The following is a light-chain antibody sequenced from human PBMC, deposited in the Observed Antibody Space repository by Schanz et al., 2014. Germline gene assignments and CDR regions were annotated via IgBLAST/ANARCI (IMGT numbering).Light chain of an antibody. CDR1: QSVSDN. CDR2: GAS. V-gene: IGKV3-15*01. CDR3: QQYLNWPIT. J-gene: IGKJ5*01. Sequence: EIVMTQSPATLSVSPGERATLSCRASQSVSDNLAWYQQKPGQAPRLLIYGASTRATGVPARFSGSGSGTEFTLTISSLQSEDFAVYYCQQYLNWPITFGQGTRLEIK.